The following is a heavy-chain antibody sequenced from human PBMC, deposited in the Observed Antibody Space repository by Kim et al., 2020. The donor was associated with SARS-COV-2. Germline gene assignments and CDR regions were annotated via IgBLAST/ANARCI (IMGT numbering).Heavy chain of an antibody. D-gene: IGHD3-3*01. V-gene: IGHV1-2*02. Sequence: ASVKVSCKASGYTFTGYYMHWVRQAPGQGLEWMGWINPNSGGTNYAQKFQGRVTMTRDTSISTAYMELSRLRSDDTAVYYCARPITIFGVAPVDYWGQGTLVTVSS. CDR3: ARPITIFGVAPVDY. J-gene: IGHJ4*02. CDR2: INPNSGGT. CDR1: GYTFTGYY.